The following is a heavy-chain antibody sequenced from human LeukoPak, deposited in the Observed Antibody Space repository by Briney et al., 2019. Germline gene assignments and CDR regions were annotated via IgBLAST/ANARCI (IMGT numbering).Heavy chain of an antibody. Sequence: SETLSLTCAVYGGSFSGYYWSWIRQPPGKGLEWIGEINHRGSTNYNPSLKSRVTISVDTSKNQFSLKLSSVTAADTAVYYCARENAYCGGDCYPYYYYGMDVWGQGTTVTVSS. D-gene: IGHD2-21*02. CDR1: GGSFSGYY. CDR3: ARENAYCGGDCYPYYYYGMDV. J-gene: IGHJ6*02. V-gene: IGHV4-34*01. CDR2: INHRGST.